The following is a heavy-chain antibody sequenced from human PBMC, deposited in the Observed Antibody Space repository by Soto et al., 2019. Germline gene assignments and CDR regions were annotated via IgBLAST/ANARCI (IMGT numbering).Heavy chain of an antibody. Sequence: QVQLQESGPGLVKPSQTLSLTCTVSGGSISSGDYYWSRIRQPPGKGLEWIGYIYYSGSTYYNPSLKSRVTISVDTSKNQFSLKLSSVTAADTAVYYCARVSEYDSSGYYYDIFDYWGQGTLVTVSS. CDR1: GGSISSGDYY. CDR3: ARVSEYDSSGYYYDIFDY. D-gene: IGHD3-22*01. CDR2: IYYSGST. V-gene: IGHV4-30-4*01. J-gene: IGHJ4*02.